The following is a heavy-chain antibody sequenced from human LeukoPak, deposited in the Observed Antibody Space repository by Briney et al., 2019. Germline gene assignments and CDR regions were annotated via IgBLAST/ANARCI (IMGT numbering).Heavy chain of an antibody. CDR2: ISYDGSNK. V-gene: IGHV3-30*04. CDR3: ARVGMN. CDR1: GFTFSSYA. D-gene: IGHD1-14*01. J-gene: IGHJ4*02. Sequence: PGRSLRLSCAASGFTFSSYAMHWVRQAPGKGLEWVAVISYDGSNKYYADSVKGRFTISRDNAKNTLYLQVNSLRAEDTAVYYCARVGMNWGQGTLVTVSS.